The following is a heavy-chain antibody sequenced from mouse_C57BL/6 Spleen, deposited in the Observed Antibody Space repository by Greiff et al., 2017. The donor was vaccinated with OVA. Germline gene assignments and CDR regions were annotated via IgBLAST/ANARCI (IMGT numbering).Heavy chain of an antibody. J-gene: IGHJ4*01. CDR3: ARVSDSSGLYYYAMDY. Sequence: EVKLEESGPGLVKPSQSLSLTCSVTGYSITSGYYWNWIRQFPGNKLEWMGYISYDGSNNYNPSLKNRISITRDTSKNQFFLKLNSVTTEDTATYYCARVSDSSGLYYYAMDYWGQGTSVTVSS. CDR2: ISYDGSN. V-gene: IGHV3-6*01. D-gene: IGHD3-2*02. CDR1: GYSITSGYY.